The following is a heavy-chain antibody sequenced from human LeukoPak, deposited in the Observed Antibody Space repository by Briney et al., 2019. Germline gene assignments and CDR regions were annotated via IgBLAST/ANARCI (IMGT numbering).Heavy chain of an antibody. Sequence: GGSLRLSCAASGFTLGTYDMYWVRQAPGKGLECVSSISRSGGSTYYADPVKGRFTISRDNSKNTVYLQTNSLRAEDTAVYYCAIAPYCSGGSCYSGDLYFDYWGQGTLVTVSS. CDR2: ISRSGGST. CDR1: GFTLGTYD. CDR3: AIAPYCSGGSCYSGDLYFDY. J-gene: IGHJ4*02. V-gene: IGHV3-23*01. D-gene: IGHD2-15*01.